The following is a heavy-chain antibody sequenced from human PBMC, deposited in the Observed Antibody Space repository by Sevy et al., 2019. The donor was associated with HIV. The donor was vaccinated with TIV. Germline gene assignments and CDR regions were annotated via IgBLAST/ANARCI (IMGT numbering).Heavy chain of an antibody. V-gene: IGHV3-7*01. CDR3: ATKGGXRPXDAXDX. Sequence: GGSLRLSCAASGFSFSWYWMXWVRQTPEKGLEWVANIKQDGSEKNYVDSVKGRFTISRDNAKNSLYLQMNSLRVDDTAVYYCATKGGXRPXDAXDXXXXGTMVTVSS. CDR2: IKQDGSEK. D-gene: IGHD2-15*01. CDR1: GFSFSWYW. J-gene: IGHJ3*02.